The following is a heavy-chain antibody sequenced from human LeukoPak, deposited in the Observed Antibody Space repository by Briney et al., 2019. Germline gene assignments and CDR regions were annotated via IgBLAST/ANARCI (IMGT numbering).Heavy chain of an antibody. Sequence: PSETLSLTCAVSGGSFSGYYWSWVRQPPGKGLERIGGIYYSASTSYNPSLNSRVTISVDTSKNRFSLKLSSVTAADTAVYYCARGGGSARRSNWFDLWGQGTLVTVSS. D-gene: IGHD6-6*01. J-gene: IGHJ5*02. CDR3: ARGGGSARRSNWFDL. CDR1: GGSFSGYY. V-gene: IGHV4-34*01. CDR2: IYYSAST.